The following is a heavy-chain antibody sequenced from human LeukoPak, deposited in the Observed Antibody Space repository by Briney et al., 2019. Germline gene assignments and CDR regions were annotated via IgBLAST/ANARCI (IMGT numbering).Heavy chain of an antibody. V-gene: IGHV3-30*04. D-gene: IGHD4-11*01. CDR2: ISYDGSNK. Sequence: GGSLRLSCIASGLTFGDYAMSWFRQAPGKGLEWVAVISYDGSNKYYADSVKGRFTISRDNSKNTLYLQMNSLRAEDTAVYYCARDSDSNYATGDYWGQGTLVTVSS. CDR1: GLTFGDYA. CDR3: ARDSDSNYATGDY. J-gene: IGHJ4*02.